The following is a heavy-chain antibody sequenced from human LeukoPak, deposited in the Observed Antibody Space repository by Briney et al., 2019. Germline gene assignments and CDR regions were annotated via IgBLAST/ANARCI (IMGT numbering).Heavy chain of an antibody. J-gene: IGHJ3*02. CDR1: GYTFTSYG. D-gene: IGHD6-19*01. Sequence: ASVTVSCKASGYTFTSYGISWVRQAPGQGLEWMGWISAYNGNTNYAQKLQGRVTMTTDTSTSTAYMELRSLRSDDTAVYYCARDLFRIAVAGTSAFDIWGQGTMVTVSS. CDR2: ISAYNGNT. CDR3: ARDLFRIAVAGTSAFDI. V-gene: IGHV1-18*01.